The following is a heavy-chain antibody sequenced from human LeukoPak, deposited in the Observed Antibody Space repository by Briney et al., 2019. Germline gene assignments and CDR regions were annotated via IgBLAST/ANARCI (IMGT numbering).Heavy chain of an antibody. J-gene: IGHJ6*03. CDR3: ARGKPSYGSGTFYRPLEPNYMDV. Sequence: ETLSLTCTVSGHSISRRYYLACIRQPPGKGLEWVGSIEQRGSTYYNPSLKGRVTTSVDTSKNQFYLKLSSVTAADTAVYYCARGKPSYGSGTFYRPLEPNYMDVWGKGTTVTASS. CDR1: GHSISRRYY. V-gene: IGHV4-38-2*02. CDR2: IEQRGST. D-gene: IGHD3-10*01.